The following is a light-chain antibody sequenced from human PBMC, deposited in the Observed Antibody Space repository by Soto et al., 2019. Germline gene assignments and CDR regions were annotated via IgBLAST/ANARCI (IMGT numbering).Light chain of an antibody. Sequence: EIVMTQSPATLSVSPGETATLSCRASQSVTSNLAWYQQKPGQAPRLLIYGASTRATDIPGRISGSGSGTEFTLTISSLQPEDVATYYCQKYNSAPGTFGQGTRLEIK. CDR3: QKYNSAPGT. CDR1: QSVTSN. J-gene: IGKJ5*01. CDR2: GAS. V-gene: IGKV3-15*01.